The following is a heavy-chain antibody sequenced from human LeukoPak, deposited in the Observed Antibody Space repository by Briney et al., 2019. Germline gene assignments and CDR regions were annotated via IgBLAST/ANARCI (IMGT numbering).Heavy chain of an antibody. D-gene: IGHD2-8*01. Sequence: SETLSLTCVVSGFPVATGYYWGWIRQPPGKGLEWIGSIYYSGSTYYNPSLESRVTISVDTSKNQFSLKLSSVTAADTAVYYCARPSRTNYYFDYWGQGTLVTVSS. CDR2: IYYSGST. CDR1: GFPVATGYY. V-gene: IGHV4-38-2*01. CDR3: ARPSRTNYYFDY. J-gene: IGHJ4*02.